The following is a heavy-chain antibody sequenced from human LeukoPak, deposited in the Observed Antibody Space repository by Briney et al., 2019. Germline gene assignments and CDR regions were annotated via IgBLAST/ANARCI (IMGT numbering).Heavy chain of an antibody. CDR2: IYYSGST. CDR3: ARTTGSGSRRMDY. CDR1: GYSVSSGSYY. Sequence: SETLSLTCTVSGYSVSSGSYYWSWIRQPPGKGLEWIGYIYYSGSTNYNPSLKSRVTISVDTSKNQFSLKLSSVTAADTAVYYCARTTGSGSRRMDYWGQGTLVTVSS. D-gene: IGHD3-10*01. V-gene: IGHV4-61*01. J-gene: IGHJ4*02.